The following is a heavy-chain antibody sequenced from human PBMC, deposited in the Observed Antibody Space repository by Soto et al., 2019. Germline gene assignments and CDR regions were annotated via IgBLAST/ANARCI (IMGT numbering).Heavy chain of an antibody. CDR1: GGTFSSYA. CDR3: ARVRGEEYYYGMDV. Sequence: SVKVSCKASGGTFSSYAISWVRQAPGQGLEWMGGIIPIFGTANYAQKFQGRVTITADKSTSTAYMELSSLGSEDTAVYYCARVRGEEYYYGMDVWGQGTTVTVSS. J-gene: IGHJ6*02. CDR2: IIPIFGTA. V-gene: IGHV1-69*06. D-gene: IGHD3-10*01.